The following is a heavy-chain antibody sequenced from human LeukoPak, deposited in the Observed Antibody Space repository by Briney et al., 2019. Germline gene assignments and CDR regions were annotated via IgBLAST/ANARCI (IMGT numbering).Heavy chain of an antibody. D-gene: IGHD3-10*01. CDR3: AKDTVRGVIIKGPFDY. V-gene: IGHV3-9*01. CDR1: GFTFTSDW. CDR2: ISWNSGSI. J-gene: IGHJ4*02. Sequence: GGSLRLSCAASGFTFTSDWMSWVRQAPGKGLEWVSGISWNSGSIGYADSVKGRFTISRDNAKNSLYLQMNSLRAEDTALYYCAKDTVRGVIIKGPFDYWGQGTLVTVSS.